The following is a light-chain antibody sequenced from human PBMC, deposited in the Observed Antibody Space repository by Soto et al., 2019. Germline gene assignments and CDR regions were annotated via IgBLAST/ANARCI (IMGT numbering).Light chain of an antibody. J-gene: IGKJ4*01. CDR2: DVS. CDR3: QHYDHLPPLT. V-gene: IGKV1-33*01. Sequence: DIQMIQSPSSLSASVGDRVTITCQASQDIKNYLNWYQQKPGKAPKRLIYDVSNLETGVPSRFSGSGSGTHFSLTISSLQLEDVATYYCQHYDHLPPLTFGGGTRVQIK. CDR1: QDIKNY.